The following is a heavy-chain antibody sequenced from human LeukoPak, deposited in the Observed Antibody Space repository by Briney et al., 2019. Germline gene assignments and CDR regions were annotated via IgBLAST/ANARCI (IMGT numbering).Heavy chain of an antibody. CDR1: GGSISTYY. D-gene: IGHD2-2*01. Sequence: SETLSLTCTVSGGSISTYYWSWIRQPPGEGLEWIGHIYSSGTTIYNPSLNSRVTMSEDTSKNQLSLRLSSVTAADTAVYYCARWFCSSNICYHMDVWGRGTTVTVSS. CDR2: IYSSGTT. V-gene: IGHV4-59*01. J-gene: IGHJ6*03. CDR3: ARWFCSSNICYHMDV.